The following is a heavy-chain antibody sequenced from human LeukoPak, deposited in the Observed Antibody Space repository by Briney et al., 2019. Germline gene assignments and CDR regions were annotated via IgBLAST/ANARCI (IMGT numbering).Heavy chain of an antibody. CDR3: ARAGSSGWYAFDY. V-gene: IGHV3-30*01. D-gene: IGHD6-19*01. Sequence: PGGSLRLSCAASGFTFSSYGLHWVRQAPGKGLEWVAVISYDGSNKYYADSVKGRFTISRDNSKNTLYLQMNSLRAEDTTVYYCARAGSSGWYAFDYWGQGTLVTVSS. J-gene: IGHJ4*02. CDR1: GFTFSSYG. CDR2: ISYDGSNK.